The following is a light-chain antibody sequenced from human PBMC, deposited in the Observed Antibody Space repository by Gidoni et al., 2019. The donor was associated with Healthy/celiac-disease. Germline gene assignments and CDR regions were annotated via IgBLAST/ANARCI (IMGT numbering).Light chain of an antibody. Sequence: IELPQSPSSLSASVGDRVPIPCRAWQCISSYLAWYLQKPGKSPKLLIYSASTLQSGVPSRFRGSGSGTDFTLTISSLKPEDFATYYCKQRNSYPLTFGGGTRVEI. J-gene: IGKJ4*01. CDR1: QCISSY. V-gene: IGKV1-9*01. CDR2: SAS. CDR3: KQRNSYPLT.